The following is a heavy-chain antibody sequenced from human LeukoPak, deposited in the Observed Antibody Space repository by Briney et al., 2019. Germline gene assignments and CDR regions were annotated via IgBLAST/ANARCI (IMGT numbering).Heavy chain of an antibody. CDR3: ASVARLLAD. V-gene: IGHV3-11*01. J-gene: IGHJ4*02. CDR2: ISQSGADV. Sequence: GGSLRLSCAASGFTFSDYYMNWSRQAPGKGLEYIAYISQSGADVSYADSVKGRFTVSRDNAKNSVFLQMNSLTAEDTAVYHCASVARLLADWGQGTLVTVSS. D-gene: IGHD3-9*01. CDR1: GFTFSDYY.